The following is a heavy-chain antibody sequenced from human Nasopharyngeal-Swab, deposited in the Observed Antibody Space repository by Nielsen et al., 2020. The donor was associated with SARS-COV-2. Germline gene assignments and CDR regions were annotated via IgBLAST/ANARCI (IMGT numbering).Heavy chain of an antibody. CDR1: GFTFSSYG. V-gene: IGHV3-33*01. D-gene: IGHD5-12*01. Sequence: GESLKISCAASGFTFSSYGMHWVRQAPGKGLEWVVVTWYDESNKYYADSVKGRITISRDNSKNTLYLQMNNLRAEDTAVYYCARDRGATTYGMDVWGQGTTVTVSS. CDR3: ARDRGATTYGMDV. J-gene: IGHJ6*02. CDR2: TWYDESNK.